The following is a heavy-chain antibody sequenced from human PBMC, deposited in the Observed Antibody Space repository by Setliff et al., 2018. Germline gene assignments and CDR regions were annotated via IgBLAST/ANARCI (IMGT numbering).Heavy chain of an antibody. Sequence: ASVKVSCKASGYTFTSYGITWVRQAPGQGLEWMAWISAYNGYIVYAQKFQGRVTVTTDTSTSTAYMELRSLRSDDAAVYYCARAPPKIVVTVAALDYWGQGALVTVSS. D-gene: IGHD2-15*01. CDR2: ISAYNGYI. CDR1: GYTFTSYG. J-gene: IGHJ4*02. V-gene: IGHV1-18*01. CDR3: ARAPPKIVVTVAALDY.